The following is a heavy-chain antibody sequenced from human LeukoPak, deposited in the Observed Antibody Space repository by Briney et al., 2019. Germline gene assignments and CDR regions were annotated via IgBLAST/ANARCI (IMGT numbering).Heavy chain of an antibody. D-gene: IGHD3-22*01. J-gene: IGHJ5*02. V-gene: IGHV1-18*01. CDR3: ARVSRYFYDSSGLNWFDP. Sequence: GASVKVSCKASGYTFTSYGISWVRQAPGQGLEWMGWISAYNGNTNYAQKLQGRVTMTTDTSTSTAYMELRSLRSDDTDVYYCARVSRYFYDSSGLNWFDPWGQGTLVTVSS. CDR2: ISAYNGNT. CDR1: GYTFTSYG.